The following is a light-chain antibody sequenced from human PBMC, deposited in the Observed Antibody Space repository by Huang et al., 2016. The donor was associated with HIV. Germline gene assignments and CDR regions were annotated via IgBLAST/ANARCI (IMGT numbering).Light chain of an antibody. CDR1: QTIRSNY. Sequence: EVVLTQSPGTLSLSPGERATLSCRASQTIRSNYFAWYQQKPGQAPRLLICGTSNRATGIPDRCSGSGSSTDCTLTISRLEPEDFAVYYCQQYGNSPPYTFGQGTTLDIK. CDR3: QQYGNSPPYT. V-gene: IGKV3-20*01. J-gene: IGKJ2*01. CDR2: GTS.